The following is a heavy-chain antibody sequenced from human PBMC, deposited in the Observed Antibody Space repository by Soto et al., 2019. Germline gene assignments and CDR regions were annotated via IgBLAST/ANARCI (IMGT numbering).Heavy chain of an antibody. V-gene: IGHV3-74*01. J-gene: IGHJ5*02. CDR1: GFTFSGFW. D-gene: IGHD1-26*01. CDR3: TRDIGGASSP. CDR2: TNNDGSVT. Sequence: EVQLVESGGGLVQPGGSLRLSCAASGFTFSGFWMHWVRQAPGKGLVWVSRTNNDGSVTDYADSVKGRFTISRDNAENTLYLQMNSLRAEDAAVYYCTRDIGGASSPWGQGTLVTVSS.